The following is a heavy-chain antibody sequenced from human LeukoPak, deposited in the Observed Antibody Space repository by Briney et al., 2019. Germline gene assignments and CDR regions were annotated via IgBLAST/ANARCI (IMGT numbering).Heavy chain of an antibody. D-gene: IGHD3-22*01. CDR3: AKRRPGGPYDSSGYYPP. CDR1: VFTFRSYA. Sequence: GGSLRLSRAASVFTFRSYAMSWVRQAPGKGLEGVSDISGSGGSTFYADSVKGRFTISRDNSNHALYLQMNSLRAEDTAVYYCAKRRPGGPYDSSGYYPPWGQGTLVTVSS. CDR2: ISGSGGST. J-gene: IGHJ5*02. V-gene: IGHV3-23*01.